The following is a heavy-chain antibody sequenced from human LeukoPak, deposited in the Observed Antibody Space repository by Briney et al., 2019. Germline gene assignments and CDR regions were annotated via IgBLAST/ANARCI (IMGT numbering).Heavy chain of an antibody. CDR2: ISWNSGYI. CDR1: GFTFDYYA. J-gene: IGHJ4*02. Sequence: PGGSLRLSCAASGFTFDYYAMHWVRQAPGKGLEWLSIISWNSGYIDYAESVKGRFTISRYNAKNSLYLQMDSLRAEDTAFYYCAKVRGTYSSRFFFDYWGQGTLVTVSS. CDR3: AKVRGTYSSRFFFDY. D-gene: IGHD6-19*01. V-gene: IGHV3-9*01.